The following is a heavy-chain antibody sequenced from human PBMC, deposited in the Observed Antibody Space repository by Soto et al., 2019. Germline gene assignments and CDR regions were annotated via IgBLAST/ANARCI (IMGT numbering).Heavy chain of an antibody. CDR3: ARDWYRAFDM. Sequence: EVQLVESGGDLVQPGGCLRLSCAASGFTFNNFWMSWVRQAPGRGLESVANINQDGNEKYYVDSVKGRFTISRDNTKNSLYLQVNSLRAEDTAIYYCARDWYRAFDMWGQGTMVTVSS. D-gene: IGHD6-13*01. V-gene: IGHV3-7*01. J-gene: IGHJ3*02. CDR2: INQDGNEK. CDR1: GFTFNNFW.